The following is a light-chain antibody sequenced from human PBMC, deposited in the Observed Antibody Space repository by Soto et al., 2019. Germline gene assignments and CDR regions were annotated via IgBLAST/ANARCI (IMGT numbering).Light chain of an antibody. CDR2: KAS. J-gene: IGKJ1*01. CDR3: PWT. V-gene: IGKV1-5*03. CDR1: QSVDTC. Sequence: DIQMTQSPSTLSASVGDRVTITCRASQSVDTCLAWYQQKPGKAPHLLIYKASSLETGVPSRFSGSGSVTEFTLTISSLQPDDFATYRDPWTFGQGTKVEIK.